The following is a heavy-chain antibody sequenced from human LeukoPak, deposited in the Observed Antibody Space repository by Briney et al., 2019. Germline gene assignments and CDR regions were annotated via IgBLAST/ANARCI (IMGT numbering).Heavy chain of an antibody. CDR2: MYYSGSA. D-gene: IGHD3-9*01. CDR1: GGSISSRSHY. V-gene: IGHV4-39*01. J-gene: IGHJ4*02. CDR3: ARHRSPDILTDQYFDF. Sequence: PSETLSLTCTVSGGSISSRSHYWGWVRQPPGKGLEWIASMYYSGSAYYNPSLRNRVTISVDTSNNQFSLRLSSVTAADTAIYYCARHRSPDILTDQYFDFWGQGSLVTVSS.